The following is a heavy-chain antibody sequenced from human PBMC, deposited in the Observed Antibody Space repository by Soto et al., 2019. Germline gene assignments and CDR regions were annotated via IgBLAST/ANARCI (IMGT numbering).Heavy chain of an antibody. D-gene: IGHD6-13*01. CDR2: ISGDGGRT. V-gene: IGHV3-23*01. CDR1: GFTFSSYA. CDR3: AKFGVSSSWSDWFDL. Sequence: EVQLLESGGGLAQPGGSLRLSCAASGFTFSSYAMSWVRQAPGKGLEWVSTISGDGGRTNYADSVKGRCSISRDNAKNSLYLQVNSLTGEDTAVYYCAKFGVSSSWSDWFDLWGQGTLVTVSS. J-gene: IGHJ5*02.